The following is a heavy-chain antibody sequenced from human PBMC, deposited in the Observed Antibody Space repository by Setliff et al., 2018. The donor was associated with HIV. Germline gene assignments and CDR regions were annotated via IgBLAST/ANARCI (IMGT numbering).Heavy chain of an antibody. D-gene: IGHD3-10*01. CDR2: IKQDGSEK. J-gene: IGHJ2*01. Sequence: GGSLRLSCAATGFTFSRYWMTWVRQAPGKGLEWVANIKQDGSEKYYVDSVKGRFTISRDNAKNTLYLHMNSLRAEDTAVYYCARQNMVRGSWYFDLWGQGTVVTVSS. V-gene: IGHV3-7*01. CDR3: ARQNMVRGSWYFDL. CDR1: GFTFSRYW.